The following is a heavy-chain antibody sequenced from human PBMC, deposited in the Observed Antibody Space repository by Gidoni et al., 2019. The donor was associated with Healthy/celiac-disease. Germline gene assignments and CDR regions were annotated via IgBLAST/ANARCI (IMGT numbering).Heavy chain of an antibody. V-gene: IGHV1-8*01. D-gene: IGHD6-13*01. J-gene: IGHJ6*02. CDR3: ARDSGSSSWFYYYYGMDV. Sequence: QVQLVQSGAEVKKPGASVKVSCKASGYTFTSYAINWVRQATGQGLEWMGWMNPNSGNTGYAQKFQGRVTMTRNTSISTAYMELSSLRSEDTAVYYCARDSGSSSWFYYYYGMDVWGQGTTVTVSS. CDR1: GYTFTSYA. CDR2: MNPNSGNT.